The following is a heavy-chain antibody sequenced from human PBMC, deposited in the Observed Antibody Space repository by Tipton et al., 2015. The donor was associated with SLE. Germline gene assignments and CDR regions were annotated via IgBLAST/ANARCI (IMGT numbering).Heavy chain of an antibody. D-gene: IGHD1-26*01. CDR2: IYSSGSP. J-gene: IGHJ5*01. CDR3: ARFHLKSYYEFDS. Sequence: TLSLTCTVSGDSISTYYWSWIRQPDGKGLEWIGRIYSSGSPNYNPSLKSRVTMSVDTSKNQFSLKLSSVTAADTAVYYCARFHLKSYYEFDSWGQGTLVTVSS. CDR1: GDSISTYY. V-gene: IGHV4-4*07.